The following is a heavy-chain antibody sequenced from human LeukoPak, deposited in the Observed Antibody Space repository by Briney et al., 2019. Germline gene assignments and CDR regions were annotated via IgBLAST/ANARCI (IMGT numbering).Heavy chain of an antibody. CDR2: IIPIFGTA. CDR1: GGTFSSYA. V-gene: IGHV1-69*01. D-gene: IGHD6-13*01. Sequence: SVTVSCKASGGTFSSYAISWVRQAPGQGLEWMGGIIPIFGTANYAQKFQGRVTITADESTSTAYMELSSLRSEDTAVYYCARSIAAAGTGFFDYWGQGTLVTVSS. CDR3: ARSIAAAGTGFFDY. J-gene: IGHJ4*02.